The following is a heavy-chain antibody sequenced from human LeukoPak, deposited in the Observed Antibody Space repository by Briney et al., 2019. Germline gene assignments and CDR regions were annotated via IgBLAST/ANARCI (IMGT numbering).Heavy chain of an antibody. CDR3: ARGDSSGCPDY. V-gene: IGHV3-11*01. Sequence: GGSLRLSCAASGFIFSDYYMNWVRQAPGKGLEWLSYVSSSGIIEDYADSVKGRFTISRDNANNSLYLQMNSLRGDDTAVYYCARGDSSGCPDYWGQGILVTVSS. CDR2: VSSSGIIE. J-gene: IGHJ4*02. CDR1: GFIFSDYY. D-gene: IGHD3-22*01.